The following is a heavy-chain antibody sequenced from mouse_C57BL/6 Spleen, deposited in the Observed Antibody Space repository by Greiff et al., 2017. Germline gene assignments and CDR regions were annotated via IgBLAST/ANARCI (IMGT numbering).Heavy chain of an antibody. CDR3: ARAGSSWFAY. CDR1: GYTFTSYW. V-gene: IGHV1-55*01. Sequence: VKPGASVKMSCKASGYTFTSYWITWVKQRPGQGLEWIGDIYPGSGSTNYNEKFKSKATLTVDTSSSTAYMQLSSLTSEDSAVYYCARAGSSWFAYWGQGTLVTVSA. J-gene: IGHJ3*01. CDR2: IYPGSGST.